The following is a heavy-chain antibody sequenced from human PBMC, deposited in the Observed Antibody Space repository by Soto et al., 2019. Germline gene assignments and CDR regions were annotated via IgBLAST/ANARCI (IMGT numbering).Heavy chain of an antibody. Sequence: QVQLQQWGAGLLKPSETLSLTCAVYGGSFSGYQWSWIRQPPGKGLEWIGEVNHSGSTNYNPSLKSRVPISADTSKNQFYLKRRSVNAADTAVYYCARGLRGVESNSRYEGLADSWGQGTLVTVSS. J-gene: IGHJ4*02. V-gene: IGHV4-34*01. CDR1: GGSFSGYQ. CDR3: ARGLRGVESNSRYEGLADS. CDR2: VNHSGST. D-gene: IGHD6-25*01.